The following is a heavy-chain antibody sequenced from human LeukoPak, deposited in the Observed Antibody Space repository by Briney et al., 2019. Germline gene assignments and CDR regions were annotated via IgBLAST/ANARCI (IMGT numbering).Heavy chain of an antibody. Sequence: SETLSLTCTVSGGSISSYYWSWIRQPPGKGLEWIGYIYYSGSTNYNPSLKSRVTISVDTSKNQFSLKLSSVTAADTAVYYCARRYSHGYGGPDVWGKGTTVTVSS. CDR1: GGSISSYY. CDR3: ARRYSHGYGGPDV. CDR2: IYYSGST. D-gene: IGHD5-18*01. V-gene: IGHV4-59*01. J-gene: IGHJ6*04.